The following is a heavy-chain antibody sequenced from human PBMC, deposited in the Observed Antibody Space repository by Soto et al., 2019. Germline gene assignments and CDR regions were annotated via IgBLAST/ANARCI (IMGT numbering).Heavy chain of an antibody. CDR2: ISYDGSNK. Sequence: GGTLGLTCADSGVTLKSYYLYWVRQAPGKGLEWVEVISYDGSNKYYAHSVKGRFTISRDNSKNTLYLQMNSLRAEDTAVYYCARVISCSPPICSYCFDVWGQGTPVTVSS. CDR1: GVTLKSYY. CDR3: ARVISCSPPICSYCFDV. V-gene: IGHV3-30-3*01. D-gene: IGHD3-3*02. J-gene: IGHJ5*01.